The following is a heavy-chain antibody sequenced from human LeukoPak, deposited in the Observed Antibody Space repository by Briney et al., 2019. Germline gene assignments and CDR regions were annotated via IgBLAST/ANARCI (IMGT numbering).Heavy chain of an antibody. J-gene: IGHJ4*02. CDR1: GFTFSSHW. D-gene: IGHD2-15*01. Sequence: GGSLRLSCAASGFTFSSHWMSWVRQAPGKGLEWVANIKEDGSEKYYGDSVKVRFTISRDNAKKSLYLQMNSLRAEDTAVYYCARVGSSEGMDWGQGTLVTVSS. CDR2: IKEDGSEK. V-gene: IGHV3-7*01. CDR3: ARVGSSEGMD.